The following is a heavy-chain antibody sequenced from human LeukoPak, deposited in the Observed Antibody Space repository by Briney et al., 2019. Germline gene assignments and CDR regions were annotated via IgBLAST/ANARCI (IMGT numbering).Heavy chain of an antibody. J-gene: IGHJ4*02. Sequence: KAGRSLRLSCAVSGFTVSNNYVSWVRQAPGKGLEWVSVIYSGGSTYYADSVKGRFTISRDSSKNTVYLQMNGLRAEDTAVYYCTRNPRDSTTHYFDYWGQGTLVTVSS. D-gene: IGHD2-2*01. CDR1: GFTVSNNY. CDR2: IYSGGST. CDR3: TRNPRDSTTHYFDY. V-gene: IGHV3-66*01.